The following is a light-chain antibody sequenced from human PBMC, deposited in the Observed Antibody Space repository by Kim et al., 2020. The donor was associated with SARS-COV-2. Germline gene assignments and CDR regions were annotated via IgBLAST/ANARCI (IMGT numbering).Light chain of an antibody. CDR1: QDISNY. Sequence: SVGDRRTNTCRGSQDISNYGVWYQQKQGKVPKVLIYAASALQSGGPSRFSGGGFGTDFTLTISSLQPEDVATYYCQKYNAAPWTFGQGTKVDIK. CDR2: AAS. V-gene: IGKV1-27*01. J-gene: IGKJ1*01. CDR3: QKYNAAPWT.